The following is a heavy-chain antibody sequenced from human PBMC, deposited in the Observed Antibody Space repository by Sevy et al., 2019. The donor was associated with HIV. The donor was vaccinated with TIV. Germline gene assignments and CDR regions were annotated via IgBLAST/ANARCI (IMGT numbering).Heavy chain of an antibody. CDR3: ARAVEDYSDSSAWDWYFDL. V-gene: IGHV3-66*01. D-gene: IGHD3-22*01. J-gene: IGHJ2*01. Sequence: RGSLRLSCAASGFTVSGNYMSWVRQAPGKGLEWVSGIFSGGNTHFADSVKGRFTISRDNSKNTLSLQMNSLSAEDTAVYYCARAVEDYSDSSAWDWYFDLWGRGTLVTVSS. CDR2: IFSGGNT. CDR1: GFTVSGNY.